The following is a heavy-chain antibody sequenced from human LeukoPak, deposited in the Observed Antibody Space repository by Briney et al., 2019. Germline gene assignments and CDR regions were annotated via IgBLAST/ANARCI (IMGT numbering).Heavy chain of an antibody. CDR3: ARVVKYSSGPLTDLLPYYFDY. CDR1: GYTFTNYA. D-gene: IGHD6-19*01. J-gene: IGHJ4*02. CDR2: INAGNGNT. Sequence: ASVKVSCKASGYTFTNYAMHWVRQAPGQRLGWMGWINAGNGNTKYSQEFQGRVTITRDTSASTAYMELSSLRSEDMAVYYCARVVKYSSGPLTDLLPYYFDYWGQGTLVTVSS. V-gene: IGHV1-3*03.